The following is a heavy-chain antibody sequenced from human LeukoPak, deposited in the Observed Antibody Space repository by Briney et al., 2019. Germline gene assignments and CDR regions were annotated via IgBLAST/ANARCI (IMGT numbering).Heavy chain of an antibody. V-gene: IGHV4-59*01. Sequence: SETLSLTCTVSGGSISSYYWSWIRQPPGKGLEWIGYIYYSGSTNYNPSLKSRVTISVDTSKNQFSLKLSSVTAADTAVYYCARATRVAVAGIFDYWGQGTLVTVSS. D-gene: IGHD6-19*01. CDR3: ARATRVAVAGIFDY. CDR1: GGSISSYY. J-gene: IGHJ4*02. CDR2: IYYSGST.